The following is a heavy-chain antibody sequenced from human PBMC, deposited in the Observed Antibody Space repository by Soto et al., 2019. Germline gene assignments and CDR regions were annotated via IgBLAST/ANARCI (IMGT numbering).Heavy chain of an antibody. Sequence: VSVRLSCAASGFTVSSKYMNWVRQAPGEGLKWVSIIWSAGLTYYADSVRGRFTISRDISKNILFLQMNNLRAEDSAIYYCARELPPDLWGQGTLVTVSS. CDR2: IWSAGLT. CDR1: GFTVSSKY. V-gene: IGHV3-53*01. J-gene: IGHJ5*02. CDR3: ARELPPDL. D-gene: IGHD2-15*01.